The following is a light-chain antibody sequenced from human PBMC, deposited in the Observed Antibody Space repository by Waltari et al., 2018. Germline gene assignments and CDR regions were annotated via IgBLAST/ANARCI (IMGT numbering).Light chain of an antibody. CDR1: SGSLSTTSY. V-gene: IGLV8-61*01. CDR3: GLYMGSGIWV. J-gene: IGLJ3*02. Sequence: QTVVTQEPSLSVPPGGTVTPTCALSSGSLSTTSYATGYQQTPGHAPLDIVYKANASASGVPDRFVGSFLGNTAALTITGDHADDEADYYCGLYMGSGIWVFGGGTRLTVL. CDR2: KAN.